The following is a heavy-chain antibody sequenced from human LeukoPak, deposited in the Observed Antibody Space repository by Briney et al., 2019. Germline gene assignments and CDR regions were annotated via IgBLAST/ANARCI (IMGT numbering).Heavy chain of an antibody. J-gene: IGHJ4*02. CDR3: ARDLQLWSGGDFDY. V-gene: IGHV3-30*02. CDR1: GFTFSSYG. Sequence: GGSLRLSCAASGFTFSSYGMHWVRQAPGKGLEWVAFIRYDGSNKYYADSVKGRFTISRDNSKNTLYLQMNSLRAEDTAVYYCARDLQLWSGGDFDYWGQGTLVTVSS. CDR2: IRYDGSNK. D-gene: IGHD3-3*01.